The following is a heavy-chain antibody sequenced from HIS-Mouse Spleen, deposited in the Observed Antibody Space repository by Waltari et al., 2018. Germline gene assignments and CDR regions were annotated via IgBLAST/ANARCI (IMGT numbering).Heavy chain of an antibody. CDR1: GYSLSSGYY. D-gene: IGHD6-13*01. Sequence: QVQLQESGPGLVKPSETLSLTCTVSGYSLSSGYYCGWIRPPPGTGLEWIGSIYHSGSTYYNPSLKSRVTISVDTYKNQFSLKLSSVTAADTAVYYCASTLYSSSWYYYYYYGMDVWGQGTTVTVSS. CDR2: IYHSGST. CDR3: ASTLYSSSWYYYYYYGMDV. J-gene: IGHJ6*02. V-gene: IGHV4-38-2*02.